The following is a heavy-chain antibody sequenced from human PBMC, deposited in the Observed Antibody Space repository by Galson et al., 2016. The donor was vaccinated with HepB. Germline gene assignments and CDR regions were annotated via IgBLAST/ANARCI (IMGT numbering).Heavy chain of an antibody. Sequence: SLRLSCAASGFTFSSYALSWVRQAPGKGLEWVSAISSSAYITYYADSVKGRFTISRDNSKNTLYLQVNSLRAEDTAIYYCAKDGWELRPRYFDSWGQGTLVTVSS. D-gene: IGHD1-26*01. CDR3: AKDGWELRPRYFDS. V-gene: IGHV3-23*01. CDR2: ISSSAYIT. CDR1: GFTFSSYA. J-gene: IGHJ4*02.